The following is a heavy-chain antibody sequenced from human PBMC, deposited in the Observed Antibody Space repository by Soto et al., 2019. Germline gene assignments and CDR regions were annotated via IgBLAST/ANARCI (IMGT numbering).Heavy chain of an antibody. CDR3: AKSGSSGWYGWFDP. D-gene: IGHD6-19*01. CDR2: IYWNDDK. J-gene: IGHJ5*02. V-gene: IGHV2-5*01. CDR1: GFSLRTSGVG. Sequence: SGPTLVNPTQTLTLTYIFSGFSLRTSGVGVGWIRQPPGKALEWLGFIYWNDDKRYSPSLKSRLTITKDTSKNQVVLTMTNMDPVDTATYYCAKSGSSGWYGWFDPWGQGTLVTVSS.